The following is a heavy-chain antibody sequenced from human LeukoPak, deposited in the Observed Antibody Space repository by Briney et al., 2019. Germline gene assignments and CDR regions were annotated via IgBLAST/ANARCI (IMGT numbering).Heavy chain of an antibody. CDR3: ARHVYGSGSYSWFDP. V-gene: IGHV4-38-2*02. Sequence: SETLSLTCTVSGYSISSGYYWGWIRQPPGKGLEWIGTIYHSGSTYYNPSLKSRVTISVDTSKNQFSLKLSSVTAADTAVYYCARHVYGSGSYSWFDPWGQGTLVTVSS. D-gene: IGHD3-10*01. J-gene: IGHJ5*02. CDR2: IYHSGST. CDR1: GYSISSGYY.